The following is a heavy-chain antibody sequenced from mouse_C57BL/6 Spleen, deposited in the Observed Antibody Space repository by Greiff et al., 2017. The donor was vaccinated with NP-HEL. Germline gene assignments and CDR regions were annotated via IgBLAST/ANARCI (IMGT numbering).Heavy chain of an antibody. CDR1: GYTFTSYW. J-gene: IGHJ3*01. V-gene: IGHV1-59*01. D-gene: IGHD3-2*02. CDR2: IDPSDSFT. CDR3: AISDSSGYVGFAY. Sequence: VQLQQPGAELVRPGTSVKLSCKASGYTFTSYWMHWVKQRPGQGLEWIGVIDPSDSFTNYNQKFKGKATLTVDTSSSTAYLQLSILTSEDSAVYYCAISDSSGYVGFAYWGQGTLVTVSA.